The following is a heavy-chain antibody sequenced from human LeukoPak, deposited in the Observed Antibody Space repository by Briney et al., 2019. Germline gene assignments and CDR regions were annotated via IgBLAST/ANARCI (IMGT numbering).Heavy chain of an antibody. Sequence: SETLSLSFTVSGASTSHFYWNWIRQPPGKGLEWIAYMHNSGSSKHNPSLMSRVTISIDTSKNQFSLQLTSVTAADTAMYFCARSAEWLRNAFDIWGRGTLVIVSS. CDR2: MHNSGSS. CDR1: GASTSHFY. V-gene: IGHV4-59*01. J-gene: IGHJ3*02. D-gene: IGHD5-12*01. CDR3: ARSAEWLRNAFDI.